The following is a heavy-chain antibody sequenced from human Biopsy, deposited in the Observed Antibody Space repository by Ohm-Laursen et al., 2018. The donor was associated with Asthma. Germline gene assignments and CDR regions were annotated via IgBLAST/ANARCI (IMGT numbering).Heavy chain of an antibody. V-gene: IGHV4-30-4*01. Sequence: SQTLSLTCTVSGGYIDSHDWSWCWIRQSPGKGLQWLGYAHFSGSTHYNPSLDRRIRMSVDTSKSRVSLSLTSVIAADTAVYFCARVRRYGDIFFGMDVWGQGTTVTVSS. CDR1: GGYIDSHDWS. CDR3: ARVRRYGDIFFGMDV. J-gene: IGHJ6*01. CDR2: AHFSGST. D-gene: IGHD4-17*01.